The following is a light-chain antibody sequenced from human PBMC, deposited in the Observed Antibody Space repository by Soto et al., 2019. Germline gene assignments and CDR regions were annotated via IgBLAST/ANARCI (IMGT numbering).Light chain of an antibody. CDR2: GAS. CDR3: QQHTDWPPIT. J-gene: IGKJ5*01. V-gene: IGKV3-15*01. CDR1: QSVNTK. Sequence: EIVMTQSPATLSVSPGERATLSCRASQSVNTKLAWYQQKPGQPPRLLIYGASTRATGVPARFSGSGSGTDFILTISSLQSEDFAVYYCQQHTDWPPITFGQGTRLEIK.